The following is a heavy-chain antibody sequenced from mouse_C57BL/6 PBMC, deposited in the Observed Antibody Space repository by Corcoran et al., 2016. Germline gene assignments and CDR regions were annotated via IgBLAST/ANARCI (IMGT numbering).Heavy chain of an antibody. CDR3: ARERYSYDWYFDV. Sequence: QVQLKQSGAELVRPGASVKLSCKASGYTFPDYYINWVKQRPGQGLEWIARSYPGSGNTYYNEKLKGKATLTAEKSSSTAYMQLSRLTSEDSAVDFWARERYSYDWYFDVWVTGTTVTVSS. CDR2: SYPGSGNT. CDR1: GYTFPDYY. V-gene: IGHV1-76*01. D-gene: IGHD2-14*01. J-gene: IGHJ1*03.